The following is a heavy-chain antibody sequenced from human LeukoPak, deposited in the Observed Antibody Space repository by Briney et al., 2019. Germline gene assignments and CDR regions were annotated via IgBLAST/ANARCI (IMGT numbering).Heavy chain of an antibody. Sequence: SQTLSLTCTVSGGSISSGGYYWSWIRQPPGKGLEWIGYIYHSGSTYYNPSLKSRVTISVDKSKNQFSLQLSSVTAADTAVYYCARNYGYSGQDPWGQGTLVTVSS. V-gene: IGHV4-30-2*01. CDR1: GGSISSGGYY. J-gene: IGHJ5*02. D-gene: IGHD5-12*01. CDR3: ARNYGYSGQDP. CDR2: IYHSGST.